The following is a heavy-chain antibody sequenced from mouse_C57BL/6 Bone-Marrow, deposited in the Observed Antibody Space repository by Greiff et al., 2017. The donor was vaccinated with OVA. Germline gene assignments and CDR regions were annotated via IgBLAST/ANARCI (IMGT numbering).Heavy chain of an antibody. V-gene: IGHV1-42*01. CDR3: ARDYYGSSYGYFDV. D-gene: IGHD1-1*01. Sequence: EVKLVESGPELVKPGASVKISCKASGYSFTGYYMNWVKQSPEKSLEWIGEINPSTGGTTYNQKFKAKATLTVDKSSSTAYMQLKSLTSEDSAVYYCARDYYGSSYGYFDVWGTGTTVTVSS. J-gene: IGHJ1*03. CDR1: GYSFTGYY. CDR2: INPSTGGT.